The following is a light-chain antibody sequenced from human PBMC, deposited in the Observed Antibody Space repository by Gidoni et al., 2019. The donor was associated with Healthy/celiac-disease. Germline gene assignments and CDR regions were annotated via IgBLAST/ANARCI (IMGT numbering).Light chain of an antibody. CDR2: AAS. CDR1: QSISSY. V-gene: IGKV1-39*01. Sequence: DIKMTQSPSSLSASVGDRVTITCRASQSISSYLHWYQQKPGKAPKLLIHAASSLQSGVPSRFRGSGSGTDFTLTISRLQPEDFATYFCQQSYSTLLTFGGGTKVEIK. J-gene: IGKJ4*01. CDR3: QQSYSTLLT.